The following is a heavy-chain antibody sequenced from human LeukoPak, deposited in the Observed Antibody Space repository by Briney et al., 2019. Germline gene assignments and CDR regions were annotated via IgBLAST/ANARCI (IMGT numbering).Heavy chain of an antibody. CDR3: ARVFGTRDGYNWGQGDY. D-gene: IGHD5-24*01. J-gene: IGHJ4*02. CDR2: IIPISGTS. Sequence: SVKVSCKASGGTFSSYAISWVRQAPGQGFEWMGGIIPISGTSNYAQKFQGRVTMTADESTSTAYMELSSLRSEDTAVYYCARVFGTRDGYNWGQGDYWGQGTLVTVPS. CDR1: GGTFSSYA. V-gene: IGHV1-69*01.